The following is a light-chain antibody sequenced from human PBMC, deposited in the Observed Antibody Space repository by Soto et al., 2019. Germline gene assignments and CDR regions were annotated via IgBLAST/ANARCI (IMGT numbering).Light chain of an antibody. Sequence: DIQTTQSPSTLSASVGDRVTITCRASQSFSTWLAWYQQKPGKAPNLLIYKTSILESGVPSRFSGSGSGTEFTLTISSLQPDDLATYYCQQYNSNPLTFGGGTKVEIK. CDR1: QSFSTW. V-gene: IGKV1-5*03. J-gene: IGKJ4*01. CDR2: KTS. CDR3: QQYNSNPLT.